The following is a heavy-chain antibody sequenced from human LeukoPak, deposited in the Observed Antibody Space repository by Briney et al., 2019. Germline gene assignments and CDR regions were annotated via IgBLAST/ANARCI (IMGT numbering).Heavy chain of an antibody. J-gene: IGHJ4*02. Sequence: GRSLRLSCAASGFTFSNYAIHWVRQAPGKGLEWVAVISYDGKNKFYADSVTGRFTISRDNSKNTLFLQMSSLRAEDTAVYYCARAKRGLTDYWGQGTLVTVS. CDR3: ARAKRGLTDY. V-gene: IGHV3-30*04. CDR1: GFTFSNYA. CDR2: ISYDGKNK. D-gene: IGHD2-8*01.